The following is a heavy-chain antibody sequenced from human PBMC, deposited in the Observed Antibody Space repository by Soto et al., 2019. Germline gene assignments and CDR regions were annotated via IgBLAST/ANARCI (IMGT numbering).Heavy chain of an antibody. CDR3: ARGRYYGMDV. CDR2: INSYGTST. Sequence: EVQLVESGGGLVQPGGSLRLPCAGSGFTFNTYWIHWVRQAPGKGLVWVSCINSYGTSTRYADSVKGRFTISRDNAKNTLYLQMNSLRTEDTAVYYCARGRYYGMDVWGQGTTVTVSS. J-gene: IGHJ6*02. CDR1: GFTFNTYW. V-gene: IGHV3-74*01.